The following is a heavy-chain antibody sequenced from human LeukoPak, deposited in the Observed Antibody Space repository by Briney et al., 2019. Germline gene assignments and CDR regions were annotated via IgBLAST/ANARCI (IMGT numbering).Heavy chain of an antibody. CDR1: GGSISSYY. V-gene: IGHV4-4*07. D-gene: IGHD5-12*01. CDR2: IYTSGST. Sequence: SETLSLTCTVSGGSISSYYWSWIRQPAGKGLEWIGRIYTSGSTNYNPSLKSRVTMSVDTSKNQFSLKLSSVTAADTAVYYCARTSARMVANPLFDYWGQGTLVTVSS. J-gene: IGHJ4*02. CDR3: ARTSARMVANPLFDY.